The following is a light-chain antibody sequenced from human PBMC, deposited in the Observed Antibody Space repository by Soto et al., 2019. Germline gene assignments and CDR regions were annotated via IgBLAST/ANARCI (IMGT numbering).Light chain of an antibody. J-gene: IGKJ1*01. CDR3: QQYKNWWT. CDR1: QSISSS. V-gene: IGKV3-15*01. Sequence: EIVMTQSPATLSVSPGERATLSCRASQSISSSLAWYQQKPGRAPRLLIYGASTRATGIPARFSGSGSGTEFTLSISSLQSEDFAVYYCQQYKNWWTFGQGTKVEMK. CDR2: GAS.